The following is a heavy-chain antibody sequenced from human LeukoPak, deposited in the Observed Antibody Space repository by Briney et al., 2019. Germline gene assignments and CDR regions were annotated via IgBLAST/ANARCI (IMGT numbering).Heavy chain of an antibody. V-gene: IGHV4-61*02. J-gene: IGHJ6*04. CDR3: SRDPLGDGMDV. Sequence: SETLSLTCTVSGGSVSSGSYLWSWIRQPAGRGLEWLGRIYTSGSTNYNPSLKSRVTISVDTSKNQFSLKLSSVTAADMAVYYCSRDPLGDGMDVWGKGTTVTVSS. CDR2: IYTSGST. CDR1: GGSVSSGSYL.